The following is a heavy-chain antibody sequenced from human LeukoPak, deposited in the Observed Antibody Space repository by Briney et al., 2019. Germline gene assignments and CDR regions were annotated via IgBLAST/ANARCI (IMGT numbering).Heavy chain of an antibody. D-gene: IGHD6-13*01. CDR2: IRSKAYGGTT. V-gene: IGHV3-49*04. Sequence: GGSLRLSCTASGFTFGDYAMSWVRQAPGKGLEWVGFIRSKAYGGTTEYAASVKGRFTISRDDSKSIAYLQMNSLKTEDTAVYYCTRTGSSWYGNFDYWGQGTLVTVSS. CDR1: GFTFGDYA. J-gene: IGHJ4*02. CDR3: TRTGSSWYGNFDY.